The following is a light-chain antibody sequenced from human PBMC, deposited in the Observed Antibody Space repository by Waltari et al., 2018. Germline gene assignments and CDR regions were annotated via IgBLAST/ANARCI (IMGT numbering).Light chain of an antibody. Sequence: SYELTQPPSVSVSPGQTARITCSGDALSKQFGYWYQRKSGRAPVLMIYTDSGRPSGTPERFAGSSSGPTGTLTISAVQPEDEADYYCQSAHSNGSDVVFGGGTKLTVL. J-gene: IGLJ2*01. CDR2: TDS. CDR1: ALSKQF. CDR3: QSAHSNGSDVV. V-gene: IGLV3-25*03.